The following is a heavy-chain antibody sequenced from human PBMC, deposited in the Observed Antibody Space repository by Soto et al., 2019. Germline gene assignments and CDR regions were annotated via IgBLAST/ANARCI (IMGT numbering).Heavy chain of an antibody. D-gene: IGHD2-21*01. CDR1: GGTFSSYT. J-gene: IGHJ6*03. CDR2: IIPINGMA. Sequence: VQLVQSGAEVKKPGSSVKVSCTASGGTFSSYTINWVRQAPGQGLEWMGRIIPINGMANYAQKFQGRVTITADKSTSTAYMELSSLRSQHTALYYSTSTPGVQLHPIYMDDWGKGTTVTVSS. V-gene: IGHV1-69*02. CDR3: TSTPGVQLHPIYMDD.